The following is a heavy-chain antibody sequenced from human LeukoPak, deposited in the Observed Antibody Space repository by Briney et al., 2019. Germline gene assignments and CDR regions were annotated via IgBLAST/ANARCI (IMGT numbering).Heavy chain of an antibody. V-gene: IGHV4-31*11. CDR3: ARAAQNWNNAPYFDY. CDR1: GGSISSGGYY. J-gene: IGHJ4*02. CDR2: IYYSGTT. Sequence: SETLSLTCAVSGGSISSGGYYWSWIRQHPGKGLEWIGYIYYSGTTYYNPSLKSRVTISLDTSKSQFSLKLTSVTAADTAVYYCARAAQNWNNAPYFDYWGQGTQVTVSS. D-gene: IGHD1/OR15-1a*01.